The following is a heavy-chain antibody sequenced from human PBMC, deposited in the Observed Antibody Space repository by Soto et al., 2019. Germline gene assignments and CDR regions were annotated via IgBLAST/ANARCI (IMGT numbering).Heavy chain of an antibody. V-gene: IGHV5-51*01. CDR1: GYSFTSYW. CDR2: IYPGDSDT. Sequence: GESLKISCKGSGYSFTSYWIGWVRQMPGKGLEWMGIIYPGDSDTRYSPSFQGQVTISADKSISTAYLQWSSLKALDTAMYYCARLVDTAMVTDYYYGMGVWGQGTTVTVSS. CDR3: ARLVDTAMVTDYYYGMGV. D-gene: IGHD5-18*01. J-gene: IGHJ6*02.